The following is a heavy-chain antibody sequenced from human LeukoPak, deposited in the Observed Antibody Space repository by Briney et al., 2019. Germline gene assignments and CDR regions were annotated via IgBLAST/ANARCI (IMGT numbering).Heavy chain of an antibody. CDR2: INPNSGGT. Sequence: ASVKVSCKASGYTFTGYYMHWVRQAPGQGLEWMGWINPNSGGTNYAQKFQGRVTMTRDTSISTAYMELSRLRSDDTAVHYCARSVAVAGSPLGYWGQGTLVTVSS. CDR3: ARSVAVAGSPLGY. D-gene: IGHD6-19*01. CDR1: GYTFTGYY. V-gene: IGHV1-2*02. J-gene: IGHJ4*02.